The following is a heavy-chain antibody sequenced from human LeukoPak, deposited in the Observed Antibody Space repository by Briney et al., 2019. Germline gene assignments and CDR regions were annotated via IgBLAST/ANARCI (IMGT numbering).Heavy chain of an antibody. CDR2: ISAYNGNT. J-gene: IGHJ5*02. D-gene: IGHD1-26*01. V-gene: IGHV1-18*01. Sequence: ASVKVSCKASGYTFTSYGISWVRQAPGQGLEWMRWISAYNGNTNYAQKLQGRVTMTTDTSTSTAYMELRSLRSDDTAVYYCARDLGGSLNGGFDPWGQGTLVTVSS. CDR1: GYTFTSYG. CDR3: ARDLGGSLNGGFDP.